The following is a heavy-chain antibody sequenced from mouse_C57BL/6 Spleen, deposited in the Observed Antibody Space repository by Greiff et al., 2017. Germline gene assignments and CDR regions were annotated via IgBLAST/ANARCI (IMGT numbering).Heavy chain of an antibody. CDR2: IDPSDSYT. CDR3: ARSPYYYGSAGLYFDV. D-gene: IGHD1-1*01. CDR1: GYTFTSYW. Sequence: QVQLQQPGAELVRPGTSVKLSCKASGYTFTSYWMHWVKQRPGQGLEWIGVIDPSDSYTNYNQKFKGKATLTVDTSSSTAYMQLSSLTSEDSAVYYCARSPYYYGSAGLYFDVWGTGTTVTVSS. J-gene: IGHJ1*03. V-gene: IGHV1-59*01.